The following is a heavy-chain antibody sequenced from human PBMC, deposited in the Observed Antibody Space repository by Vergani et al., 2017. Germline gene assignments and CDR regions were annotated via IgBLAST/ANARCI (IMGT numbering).Heavy chain of an antibody. CDR1: GFTFSSYG. CDR2: IPYDGSNQ. V-gene: IGHV3-30*18. Sequence: QVQLVESGGGVVQPGRSLRLPCAASGFTFSSYGMHWVRQAPGKGLEWVAVIPYDGSNQYYADSVKDRFTISRDNSENKLYLPMNSLRADDTAVYYCAKSGAPHDFWSGCCYYYMDVWGKGTTVTVSS. D-gene: IGHD3-3*01. CDR3: AKSGAPHDFWSGCCYYYMDV. J-gene: IGHJ6*03.